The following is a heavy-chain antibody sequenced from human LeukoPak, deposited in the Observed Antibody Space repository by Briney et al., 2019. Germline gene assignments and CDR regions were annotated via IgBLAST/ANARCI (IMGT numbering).Heavy chain of an antibody. Sequence: GGSPRLSCAASGFTFSSYAMSWVRQAPGKGLEWVSAISGSGGSTYYADSVKGRFTISRDNSKNTLYLQMNSLRAEDTAVYYCAKMEEQLNDAFDIWGQGTMVTVSS. J-gene: IGHJ3*02. CDR1: GFTFSSYA. CDR3: AKMEEQLNDAFDI. V-gene: IGHV3-23*01. CDR2: ISGSGGST. D-gene: IGHD6-6*01.